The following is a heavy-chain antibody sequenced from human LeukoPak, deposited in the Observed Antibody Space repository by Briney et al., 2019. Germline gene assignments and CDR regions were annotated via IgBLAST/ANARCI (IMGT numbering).Heavy chain of an antibody. CDR2: ISYDGSNK. CDR1: GFTFSSYA. CDR3: ARPRGITMVRGVMVVFDY. V-gene: IGHV3-30-3*01. J-gene: IGHJ4*02. Sequence: GRSLRLSCAASGFTFSSYAIHWVRQAPGKGLEWVAVISYDGSNKYYADSVKGRFTISRDNSKNTLYLQMNSLRAEDTAVYYCARPRGITMVRGVMVVFDYWGQGTLVTVSS. D-gene: IGHD3-10*01.